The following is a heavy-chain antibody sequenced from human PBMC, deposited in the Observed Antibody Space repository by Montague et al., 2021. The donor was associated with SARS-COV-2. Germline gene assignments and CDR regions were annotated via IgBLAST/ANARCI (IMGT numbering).Heavy chain of an antibody. CDR1: GFTFDDYA. D-gene: IGHD3-9*01. Sequence: SLRLSCAASGFTFDDYAMHWVRQAPGKGLEWVSGISWNSGSIGYADSVKGRFTISRDNAKNSLYLQMNSPRAEDTALYYCAKDQGYDILTGCYPWGMDVWGQGTTVTVSS. CDR2: ISWNSGSI. J-gene: IGHJ6*02. CDR3: AKDQGYDILTGCYPWGMDV. V-gene: IGHV3-9*01.